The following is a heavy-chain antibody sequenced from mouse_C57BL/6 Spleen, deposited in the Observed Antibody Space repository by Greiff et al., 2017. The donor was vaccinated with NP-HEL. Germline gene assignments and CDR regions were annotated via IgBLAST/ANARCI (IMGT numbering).Heavy chain of an antibody. Sequence: EVQVVESEGGLVQPGSSMKLSCTASGFTFSDYYMAWVRQVPEKGLECVANINYDGSSTYYLDSLKSRFIISRDNAKNILYLQMSSLKSEDTATYYCARSSPRLAMDYWGQGTSVTVSS. CDR1: GFTFSDYY. J-gene: IGHJ4*01. CDR2: INYDGSST. D-gene: IGHD6-1*01. CDR3: ARSSPRLAMDY. V-gene: IGHV5-16*01.